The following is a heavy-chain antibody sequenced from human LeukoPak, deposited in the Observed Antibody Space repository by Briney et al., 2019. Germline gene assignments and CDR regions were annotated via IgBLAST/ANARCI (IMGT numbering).Heavy chain of an antibody. CDR2: ISGSGGST. V-gene: IGHV3-23*01. Sequence: PGGTLRLSCAASGFTFSSYAMSWVRQAPGKGLEWVSAISGSGGSTYYADSVKGRFTVSRDNSKNTLYLQMNSLRAEDTAVYYCAKATTVVTVDFDYWGQGTLVTVSS. J-gene: IGHJ4*02. CDR3: AKATTVVTVDFDY. D-gene: IGHD4-23*01. CDR1: GFTFSSYA.